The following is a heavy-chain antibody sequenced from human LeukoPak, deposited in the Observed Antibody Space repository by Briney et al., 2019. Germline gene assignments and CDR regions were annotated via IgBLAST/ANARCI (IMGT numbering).Heavy chain of an antibody. J-gene: IGHJ4*02. Sequence: GESLKISCKGSGYSFTSYWIGWVRQMPGKGLEWMGIIYPGDSDTRYSPSFQGQVTISADKSISTAYLQWSNLKASDTAMYYCARGVVVTAIITYFDYWGQGTLVTVSS. CDR1: GYSFTSYW. V-gene: IGHV5-51*01. D-gene: IGHD2-21*02. CDR3: ARGVVVTAIITYFDY. CDR2: IYPGDSDT.